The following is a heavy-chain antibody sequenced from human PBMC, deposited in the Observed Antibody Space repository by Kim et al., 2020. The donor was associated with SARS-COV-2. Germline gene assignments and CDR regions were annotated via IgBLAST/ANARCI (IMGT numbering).Heavy chain of an antibody. CDR1: GGSISSSSYY. J-gene: IGHJ4*02. V-gene: IGHV4-39*01. CDR2: IYYSGST. Sequence: SETLSLTCTVSGGSISSSSYYWGWIRQPPGKGLEWIGSIYYSGSTYYNPSLKSRVTISVDTSKNQFSLKLSSVTAADTAVYYCARHGSGWFGELLTQYFDYWGQGTLVTVSS. D-gene: IGHD3-10*01. CDR3: ARHGSGWFGELLTQYFDY.